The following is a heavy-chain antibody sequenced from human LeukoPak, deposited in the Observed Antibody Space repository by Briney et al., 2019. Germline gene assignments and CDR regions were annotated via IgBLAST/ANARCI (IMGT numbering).Heavy chain of an antibody. CDR2: ISGSGGST. J-gene: IGHJ4*02. Sequence: PGGSLRLSCAASGFTFSSYAMSWVRQAPGKGLEWVSAISGSGGSTYYADSVKGRFTISRDNTKTTLYLQMNSLRAEDTAVYYCAKVSITMIEGYFDYWGQGTLVTVSS. V-gene: IGHV3-23*01. D-gene: IGHD3-22*01. CDR3: AKVSITMIEGYFDY. CDR1: GFTFSSYA.